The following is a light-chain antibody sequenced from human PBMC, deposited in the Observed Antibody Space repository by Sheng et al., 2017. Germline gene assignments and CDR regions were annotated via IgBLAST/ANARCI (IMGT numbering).Light chain of an antibody. Sequence: DIVMTQSPDSLAVSLGERATINCKSSQSVLYTSNNRNCLAWYQQKPGQPPKLLIYWASTRQSGVPDRFSGSESGTDFTLTISSLQAEDVAVYYCQQYYSTPVTFGGGTKVEIK. V-gene: IGKV4-1*01. CDR1: QSVLYTSNNRNC. CDR2: WAS. CDR3: QQYYSTPVT. J-gene: IGKJ4*01.